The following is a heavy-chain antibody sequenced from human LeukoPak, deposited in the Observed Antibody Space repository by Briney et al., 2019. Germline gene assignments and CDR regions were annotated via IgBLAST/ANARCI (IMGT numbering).Heavy chain of an antibody. CDR1: GFTFSSYS. D-gene: IGHD3-10*01. V-gene: IGHV3-21*01. CDR3: ARVGYDGSGSPREAVRYYFDY. CDR2: ISSSSSYI. Sequence: PGGSLRLSCAASGFTFSSYSMNWVRQAPGKGLEWVSSISSSSSYIYYADSVKGLFTISRDNAKNSLYLQMNSLRAEDTAVYYCARVGYDGSGSPREAVRYYFDYWGQGTLVTVSS. J-gene: IGHJ4*02.